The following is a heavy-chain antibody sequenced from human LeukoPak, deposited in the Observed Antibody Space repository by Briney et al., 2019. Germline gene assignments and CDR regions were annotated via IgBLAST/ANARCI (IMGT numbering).Heavy chain of an antibody. Sequence: GGSLRLSCAASGFTFSSYWMSWVRQAPGKGLECVANIKEDGSEEYYVDSVKGRFPISRDNAKNSLYLQMNSLRAEDTAVYYCARDWLAGNPYHAFDLWGKGTMVTVSS. V-gene: IGHV3-7*01. D-gene: IGHD3-22*01. CDR3: ARDWLAGNPYHAFDL. CDR1: GFTFSSYW. CDR2: IKEDGSEE. J-gene: IGHJ3*01.